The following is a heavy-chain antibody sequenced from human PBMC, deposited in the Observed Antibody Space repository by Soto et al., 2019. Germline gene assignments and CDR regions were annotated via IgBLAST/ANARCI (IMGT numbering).Heavy chain of an antibody. V-gene: IGHV3-23*01. J-gene: IGHJ6*02. CDR2: ISGSGDTT. CDR1: GFTFSNYA. Sequence: EVQLLESGGGLVQPGGSLRLSCAASGFTFSNYAMSWVRQAPGKGLEWVSVISGSGDTTRYADSVKGRFTISRDNSKNTLYLQMNSLRVEDTAVYYCAKVQWLATVNYGMDVWGQGTTVTVSS. D-gene: IGHD6-19*01. CDR3: AKVQWLATVNYGMDV.